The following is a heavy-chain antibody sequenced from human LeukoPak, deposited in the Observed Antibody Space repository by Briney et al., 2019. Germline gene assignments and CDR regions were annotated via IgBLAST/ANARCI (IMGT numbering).Heavy chain of an antibody. J-gene: IGHJ4*02. CDR2: IIPIFGTA. Sequence: GASVKVSCKASGGTFSSYAISWVRQAPGRGLEWMGGIIPIFGTANYAQKFQGRVTITTDESTSTAYMELSSLRSEDTAVYYCASSSSSRFDYWGQGTLVTVSS. V-gene: IGHV1-69*05. CDR1: GGTFSSYA. CDR3: ASSSSSRFDY. D-gene: IGHD6-6*01.